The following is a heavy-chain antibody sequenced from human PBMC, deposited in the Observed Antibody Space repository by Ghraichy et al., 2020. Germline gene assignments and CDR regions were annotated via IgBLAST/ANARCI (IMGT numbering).Heavy chain of an antibody. D-gene: IGHD3-3*01. J-gene: IGHJ6*02. Sequence: ASVKVSCKASGYTFTSYGISWVRQAPGQGLEWMGWISAYNGNTNYAQKLQGRVTMTTDTSTSTAYMELRSLRSDDTAVYYCARGPSPVEDFWSGYSSRPYYYYGMDVWGQGTTVTVSS. CDR1: GYTFTSYG. V-gene: IGHV1-18*04. CDR2: ISAYNGNT. CDR3: ARGPSPVEDFWSGYSSRPYYYYGMDV.